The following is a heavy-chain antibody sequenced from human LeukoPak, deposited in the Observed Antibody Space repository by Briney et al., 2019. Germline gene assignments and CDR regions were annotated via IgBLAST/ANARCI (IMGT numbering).Heavy chain of an antibody. CDR2: INPSGGST. Sequence: GASVKVSCKASGYTFTSYYMHWVRQAPGQGLEWMGIINPSGGSTSYAQKFQGRVTMTRDTSTSTVYMELSSLRSEDTAVYYCARGLRQLVLLSYFDLWGRGTLVTVSS. D-gene: IGHD6-13*01. V-gene: IGHV1-46*01. J-gene: IGHJ2*01. CDR1: GYTFTSYY. CDR3: ARGLRQLVLLSYFDL.